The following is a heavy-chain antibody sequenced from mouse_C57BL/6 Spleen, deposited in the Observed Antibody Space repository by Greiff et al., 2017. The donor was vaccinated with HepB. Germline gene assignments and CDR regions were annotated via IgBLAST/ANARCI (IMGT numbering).Heavy chain of an antibody. CDR1: GYAFTNYL. D-gene: IGHD2-5*01. CDR3: ARGDLYYSNYGFAY. J-gene: IGHJ3*01. Sequence: QVQLQQSGAELVRPGTSVKVSCKASGYAFTNYLIEWVKQRPGQGLEWIGVINPGSGGTNYNEKFKGKATLTADKSSSTAYMQLSSLTSEDSAVYFCARGDLYYSNYGFAYWGQGTLVTVSA. V-gene: IGHV1-54*01. CDR2: INPGSGGT.